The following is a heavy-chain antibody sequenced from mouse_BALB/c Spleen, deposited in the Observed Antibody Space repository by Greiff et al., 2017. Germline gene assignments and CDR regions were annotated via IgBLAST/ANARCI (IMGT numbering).Heavy chain of an antibody. CDR2: ISSGGSYT. Sequence: EVKLMESGGGLVKPGGSLKLSCAASGFTFSSYAMSWVRQSPEKRLEWVAEISSGGSYTYYPDTVTGRFTISRDNAKNTLYLEMSSLRSEDTAMYYCASLPNPFYYAMDYWGQGTSVTVSS. CDR3: ASLPNPFYYAMDY. V-gene: IGHV5-9-4*01. J-gene: IGHJ4*01. D-gene: IGHD5-5*01. CDR1: GFTFSSYA.